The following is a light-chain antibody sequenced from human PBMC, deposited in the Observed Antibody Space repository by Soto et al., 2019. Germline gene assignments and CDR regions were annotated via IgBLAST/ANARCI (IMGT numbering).Light chain of an antibody. J-gene: IGKJ2*01. CDR1: QDISNY. CDR3: QQYDNLPPYT. V-gene: IGKV1-33*01. Sequence: DIQMTQSPSSLSASVGDRVTITCQASQDISNYLNWYQQKPGKAPKHLIYDASNLETGVPSRCSGSGSGTDFTFSISSLQPEDIATYYCQQYDNLPPYTFGQGTKLEIK. CDR2: DAS.